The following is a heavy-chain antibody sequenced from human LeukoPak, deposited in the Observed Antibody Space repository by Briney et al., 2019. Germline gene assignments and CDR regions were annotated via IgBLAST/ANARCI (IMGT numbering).Heavy chain of an antibody. Sequence: GGSLRLSCAASGFTFSSYAMSWVRQAPGKGLEWVSAISGSGGSTYYADSVKGRFTISRDNSKNTLYLQMNSLRAEDTAVYYCAKDRDYGGNLYYDYGMDVWGQGTTVTVSS. J-gene: IGHJ6*02. CDR1: GFTFSSYA. CDR2: ISGSGGST. V-gene: IGHV3-23*01. CDR3: AKDRDYGGNLYYDYGMDV. D-gene: IGHD4-23*01.